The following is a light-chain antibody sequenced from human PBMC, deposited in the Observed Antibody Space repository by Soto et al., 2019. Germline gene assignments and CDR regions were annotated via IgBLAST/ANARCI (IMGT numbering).Light chain of an antibody. V-gene: IGKV1-39*01. CDR2: ATS. J-gene: IGKJ5*01. CDR1: QSISNS. Sequence: DIQMTQSPSSLSASVGDRVTITCRASQSISNSLIWYQQKPGKAPKFLIYATSKLQSGVPSRFSGSESGTDFTLTISSLQPEDFATYYCQHNYSYPRTFGQGTRLEIK. CDR3: QHNYSYPRT.